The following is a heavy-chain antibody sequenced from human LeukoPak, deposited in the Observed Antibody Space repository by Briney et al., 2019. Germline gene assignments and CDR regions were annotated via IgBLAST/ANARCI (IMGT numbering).Heavy chain of an antibody. CDR2: IYYSGST. D-gene: IGHD4-17*01. V-gene: IGHV4-31*03. Sequence: PSETLSLTCTVSGGSISSGGYYWSWIRQHPGKGLEWIGYIYYSGSTYYNPSFKSRVTISVDTSKNQFSLKLSSVTAADTAVYYCARAGRFTVTARDWGQGTLVTVSS. CDR3: ARAGRFTVTARD. CDR1: GGSISSGGYY. J-gene: IGHJ4*02.